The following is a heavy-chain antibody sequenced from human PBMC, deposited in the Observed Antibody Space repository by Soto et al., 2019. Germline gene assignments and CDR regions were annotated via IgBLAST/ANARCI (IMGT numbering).Heavy chain of an antibody. V-gene: IGHV3-23*01. CDR1: GFTFSSFA. J-gene: IGHJ6*02. CDR2: ISGSADST. CDR3: AKTRGAMIYAISVYGMDV. Sequence: EVQLLESGGGLVQPGGSLRLPCAASGFTFSSFALNWVRQAPGKGLEWVSIISGSADSTFYADSVKGRFTISRDNSKNMLYLQINSLRAEDTAVYYCAKTRGAMIYAISVYGMDVWGQGTTVTVSS. D-gene: IGHD2-8*01.